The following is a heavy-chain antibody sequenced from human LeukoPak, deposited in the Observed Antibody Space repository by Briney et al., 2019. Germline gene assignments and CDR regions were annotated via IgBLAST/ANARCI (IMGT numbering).Heavy chain of an antibody. CDR3: ARDRLVYGDYYFDY. D-gene: IGHD4-17*01. CDR1: GFTFSNAW. Sequence: GGSLRLSCAASGFTFSNAWMSWVRQAPGKGLEWVSYISSSGSTIYYADSVKGRFTISRDNAKNSLYLQMNSLRAEDTAVYYCARDRLVYGDYYFDYWGQGTLVTVSS. J-gene: IGHJ4*02. CDR2: ISSSGSTI. V-gene: IGHV3-11*01.